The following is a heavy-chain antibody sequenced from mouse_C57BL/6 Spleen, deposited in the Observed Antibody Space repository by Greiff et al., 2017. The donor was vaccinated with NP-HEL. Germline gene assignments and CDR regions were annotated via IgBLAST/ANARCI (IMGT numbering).Heavy chain of an antibody. V-gene: IGHV8-8*01. CDR2: IWWDDDK. D-gene: IGHD4-1*01. Sequence: QVTLNECGPGILQPSQTLSLTCSFSGFSLSTFGMGVGWIRQPSGKGLEWLAHIWWDDDKYYNPALKSRLTISKDTSKNQVFLKIANVDTADTATYYCARIASGSHGGYFDVWGTGTTVTVSS. CDR3: ARIASGSHGGYFDV. CDR1: GFSLSTFGMG. J-gene: IGHJ1*03.